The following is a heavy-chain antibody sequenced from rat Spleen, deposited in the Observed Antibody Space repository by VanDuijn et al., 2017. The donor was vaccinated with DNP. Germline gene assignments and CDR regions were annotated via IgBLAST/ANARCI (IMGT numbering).Heavy chain of an antibody. CDR1: GYTFTSYY. V-gene: IGHV1-43*01. Sequence: QVQLQQSGAELAKPGSSVKISCKASGYTFTSYYIGWIKQTTGQGLEYIGYINTGSGGTNANAKFKGKATLTVDKSSSTAFMQLSSLTPDDSAVYYCATSTGAYWGQGTLVTVSS. CDR3: ATSTGAY. D-gene: IGHD1-2*01. CDR2: INTGSGGT. J-gene: IGHJ3*01.